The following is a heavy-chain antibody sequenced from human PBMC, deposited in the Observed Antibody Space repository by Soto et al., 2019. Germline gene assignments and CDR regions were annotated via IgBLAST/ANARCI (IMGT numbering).Heavy chain of an antibody. Sequence: APVKVSCKASGGTFSSYAISWVRQAPGQGLEWMGGIIPIFGTANYAQKFQGRVTITADESTSTAYMELSSLRSEDTAVYYCATEINKTCYYDSSGYIIYYGMDVWGQGTTVTVSS. CDR2: IIPIFGTA. V-gene: IGHV1-69*13. D-gene: IGHD3-22*01. J-gene: IGHJ6*02. CDR3: ATEINKTCYYDSSGYIIYYGMDV. CDR1: GGTFSSYA.